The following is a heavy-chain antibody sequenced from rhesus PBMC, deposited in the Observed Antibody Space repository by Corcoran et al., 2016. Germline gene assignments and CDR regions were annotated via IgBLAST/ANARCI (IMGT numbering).Heavy chain of an antibody. CDR1: GGSISSGLD. CDR2: SYGSSGGT. Sequence: QVQLQESGPGVVKPSETLSLTCAVSGGSISSGLDWRWIRQPPGKGLEWVGYSYGSSGGTNYNPSLKNRVTISKDASKNQFSLKLSSVTAADTAVYYCAIRSGYSYGSLDVWGRGVLVTVSS. CDR3: AIRSGYSYGSLDV. D-gene: IGHD5-24*01. J-gene: IGHJ5-2*02. V-gene: IGHV4-76*01.